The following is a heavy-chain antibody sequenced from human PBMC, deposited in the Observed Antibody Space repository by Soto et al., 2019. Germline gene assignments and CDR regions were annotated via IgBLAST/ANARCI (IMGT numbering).Heavy chain of an antibody. CDR1: CGSISNYY. V-gene: IGHV4-59*01. CDR3: ARAAPRYCSGGSCFSFDY. Sequence: PSETLSLTCTVSCGSISNYYWSWIRQPPGKRLEGSGYISYSGSTYYHPPHKSRVTISVDTSKNLFSLKLNSVTAADTAMFYCARAAPRYCSGGSCFSFDYWDNGTLLTVSS. D-gene: IGHD2-15*01. CDR2: ISYSGST. J-gene: IGHJ4*01.